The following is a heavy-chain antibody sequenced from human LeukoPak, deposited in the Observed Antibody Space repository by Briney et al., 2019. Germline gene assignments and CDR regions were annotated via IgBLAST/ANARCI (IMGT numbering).Heavy chain of an antibody. J-gene: IGHJ4*02. CDR2: IIPIFGTA. Sequence: SVKVSCKASGGTFSSYAISWVRQAPGQGQEWMGRIIPIFGTANYAQKFQGRVTITTDESTSTAYMELSSLRSEDTAVYYCARDPVYSGSYLPWGWGQGTLVTVSS. CDR1: GGTFSSYA. CDR3: ARDPVYSGSYLPWG. D-gene: IGHD1-26*01. V-gene: IGHV1-69*05.